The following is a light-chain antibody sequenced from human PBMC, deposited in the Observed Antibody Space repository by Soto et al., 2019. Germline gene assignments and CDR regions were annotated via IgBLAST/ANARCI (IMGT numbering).Light chain of an antibody. J-gene: IGKJ3*01. Sequence: EIVLTQSPGTLSLSPGERATLSCRASQSVSNYLVWYRQRPGQAPRLLIHGASIRATGIPDRFSGSGSGTYFTLTISRLEPEDFAVYYCQHYSTSAFTFGPGTKVDIK. CDR3: QHYSTSAFT. CDR2: GAS. V-gene: IGKV3-20*01. CDR1: QSVSNY.